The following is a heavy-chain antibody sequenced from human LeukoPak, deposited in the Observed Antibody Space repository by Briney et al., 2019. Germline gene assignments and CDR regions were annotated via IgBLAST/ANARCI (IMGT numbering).Heavy chain of an antibody. CDR1: GFTFDDYG. D-gene: IGHD2-15*01. V-gene: IGHV3-20*01. J-gene: IGHJ4*02. Sequence: GGSLRLSCAASGFTFDDYGVSWVRQAPGKGLEWVSGINWSGGSTSYADSVKGRFTISRDNTKNSLYLQMNSLRAEDTALYHCARDCEVGDCGGASCCPFDSWGQGTLVTVSS. CDR2: INWSGGST. CDR3: ARDCEVGDCGGASCCPFDS.